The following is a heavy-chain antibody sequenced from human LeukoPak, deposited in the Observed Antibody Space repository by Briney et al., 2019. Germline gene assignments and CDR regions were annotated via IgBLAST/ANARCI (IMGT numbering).Heavy chain of an antibody. CDR3: ARGGDPYYDSSGYYAY. V-gene: IGHV1-2*02. D-gene: IGHD3-22*01. CDR2: INPNSGGT. J-gene: IGHJ4*02. Sequence: ASVKVSCKASGYTFTGYYMHWVRQAPGQGLEWMGWINPNSGGTNYAQKFQGRVTMTRDTSISTAYMELSRLRSDDTAVYYCARGGDPYYDSSGYYAYWGQGTLVTVSS. CDR1: GYTFTGYY.